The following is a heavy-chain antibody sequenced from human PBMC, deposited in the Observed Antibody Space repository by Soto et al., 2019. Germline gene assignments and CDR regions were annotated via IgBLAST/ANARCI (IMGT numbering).Heavy chain of an antibody. J-gene: IGHJ6*02. V-gene: IGHV4-30-2*01. CDR2: IYHSGST. D-gene: IGHD4-17*01. CDR1: GGSISSGGYS. CDR3: ASETTVVTYYYYGMDV. Sequence: SETLSLTCAVSGGSISSGGYSWSWIRQPPGKGLEWIGYIYHSGSTYYNPSLKSRVTISVDRSKNQFSLKLSSVTAADTAVYYCASETTVVTYYYYGMDVWGQGTTVTVSS.